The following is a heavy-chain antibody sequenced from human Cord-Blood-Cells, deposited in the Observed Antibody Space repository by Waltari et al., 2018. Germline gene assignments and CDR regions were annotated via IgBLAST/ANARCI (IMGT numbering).Heavy chain of an antibody. J-gene: IGHJ4*02. CDR2: INHSGST. CDR1: GGSFSGYY. V-gene: IGHV4-34*01. Sequence: QVQLQQWGAGLLKPSETLSLTCAVYGGSFSGYYWSWIRQPPGKGLEWIGEINHSGSTNYNPSLKSRVTISVDTSKNQFSLKLSSVTAANTAVYYCARDTRYSSYDSRGCEYWGQGTLVTVSS. D-gene: IGHD5-12*01. CDR3: ARDTRYSSYDSRGCEY.